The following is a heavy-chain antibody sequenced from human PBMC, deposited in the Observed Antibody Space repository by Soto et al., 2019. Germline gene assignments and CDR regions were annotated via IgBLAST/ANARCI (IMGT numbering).Heavy chain of an antibody. Sequence: EVQLVESGGGLVQPGGSLRLSCAASGFTFSSYSMNWVRQAPGKGREWVSYISSSSSTIYYAASVKGRFTICRANAKHSLYLQINSLRDEATSVYDCTIERRIYNWVHPWGQGTLVTVAS. CDR1: GFTFSSYS. J-gene: IGHJ5*02. CDR3: TIERRIYNWVHP. V-gene: IGHV3-48*02. D-gene: IGHD2-15*01. CDR2: ISSSSSTI.